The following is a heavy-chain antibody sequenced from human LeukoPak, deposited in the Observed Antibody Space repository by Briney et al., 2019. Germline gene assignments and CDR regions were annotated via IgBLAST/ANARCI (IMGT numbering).Heavy chain of an antibody. Sequence: VVQPGGSPRLSCAASGFTFSNYAMHWVRQAPGKGLEWVAVISYDGSNKYYADSVKGRFTISRDNSKNTLYLQMNSLRAEDTAVYYCAKGGPQYEWELRHAFDIWGQGTMVTVSS. CDR2: ISYDGSNK. J-gene: IGHJ3*02. V-gene: IGHV3-30*04. D-gene: IGHD1-26*01. CDR1: GFTFSNYA. CDR3: AKGGPQYEWELRHAFDI.